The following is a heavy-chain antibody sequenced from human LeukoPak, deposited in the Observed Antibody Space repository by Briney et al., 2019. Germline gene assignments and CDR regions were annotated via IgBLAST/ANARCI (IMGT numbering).Heavy chain of an antibody. CDR1: GGSFSGYY. CDR3: ARERYSGLT. CDR2: INHSGST. J-gene: IGHJ5*02. D-gene: IGHD5-12*01. Sequence: SETLSLTCAVYGGSFSGYYWSWIRQPPGKGLEWIGEINHSGSTNYNPSLKSRVTISVDTSKNQFSLKLSSVTAADTAVYYCARERYSGLTWGQGTLVTVSS. V-gene: IGHV4-34*01.